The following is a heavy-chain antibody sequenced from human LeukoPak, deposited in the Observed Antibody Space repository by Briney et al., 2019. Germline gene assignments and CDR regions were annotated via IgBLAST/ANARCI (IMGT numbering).Heavy chain of an antibody. CDR2: IIPIFGTA. J-gene: IGHJ5*02. Sequence: GASVKVSCKASGGTFSSYAISWVRQAPGQGLEWMGGIIPIFGTANYAQKFQGRVTITTDESTSTAYMELSSLRSEDMAVYYCARYYFNWFDPWGQGTLVTVSS. CDR3: ARYYFNWFDP. CDR1: GGTFSSYA. D-gene: IGHD3-10*01. V-gene: IGHV1-69*05.